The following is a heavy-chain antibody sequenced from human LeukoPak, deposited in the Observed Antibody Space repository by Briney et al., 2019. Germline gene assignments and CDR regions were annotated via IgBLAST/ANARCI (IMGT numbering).Heavy chain of an antibody. D-gene: IGHD1-26*01. CDR2: INHSGST. Sequence: SETLSLTCAVYGGSFSGYYWSWIRQPPGKGLEWIGEINHSGSTNYNPSLKSRVTISVDTSKNQFSLKLSSVTAADTAVYYCAGRVGATFYFQHWGQGTLVTVSS. CDR3: AGRVGATFYFQH. CDR1: GGSFSGYY. V-gene: IGHV4-34*01. J-gene: IGHJ1*01.